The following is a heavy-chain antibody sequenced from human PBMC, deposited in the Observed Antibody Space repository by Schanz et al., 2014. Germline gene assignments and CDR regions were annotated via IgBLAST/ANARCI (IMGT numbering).Heavy chain of an antibody. CDR2: IISILGIP. CDR1: GGTFSSYT. Sequence: QVQLIQSGAEVKKPGSSVKVSCKASGGTFSSYTISWVRQAPGQGLEWMGRIISILGIPNYAQKFQGRVTFTADKSTSTAYMELSSLRSEDTAMYYCARDYYDSSGYYYCDYWGQGTLVTGSS. V-gene: IGHV1-69*09. CDR3: ARDYYDSSGYYYCDY. J-gene: IGHJ4*02. D-gene: IGHD3-22*01.